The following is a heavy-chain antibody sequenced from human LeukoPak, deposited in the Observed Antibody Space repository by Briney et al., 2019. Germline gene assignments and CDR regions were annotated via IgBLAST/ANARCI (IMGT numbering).Heavy chain of an antibody. Sequence: SETLSLTCTVSGGSISSSSYYWGWIRQPPGKGLEWIGSIYYSGSTYYNPPLKSRVTISVDTSKNQFSLKLSSVTAADTAVYYCASLLGIRGWFDPWGQGTLVTVSS. V-gene: IGHV4-39*01. D-gene: IGHD7-27*01. CDR1: GGSISSSSYY. J-gene: IGHJ5*02. CDR2: IYYSGST. CDR3: ASLLGIRGWFDP.